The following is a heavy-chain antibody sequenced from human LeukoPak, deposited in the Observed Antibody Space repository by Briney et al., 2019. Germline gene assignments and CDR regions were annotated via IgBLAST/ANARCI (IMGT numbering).Heavy chain of an antibody. D-gene: IGHD2-2*01. V-gene: IGHV3-74*01. Sequence: GGSLRLSCAASGFIFSSNWMHWVRQAPGKGLVWVSRINEDGSTTNHADSVKGRFTISRDNAKNTLYMQMNSLRAEDTAVYYCAKDRERGVVVPAALIFDYWGQGTLVTVSS. J-gene: IGHJ4*02. CDR3: AKDRERGVVVPAALIFDY. CDR1: GFIFSSNW. CDR2: INEDGSTT.